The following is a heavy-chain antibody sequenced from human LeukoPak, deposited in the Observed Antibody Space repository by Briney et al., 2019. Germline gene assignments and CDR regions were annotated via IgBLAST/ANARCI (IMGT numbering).Heavy chain of an antibody. J-gene: IGHJ3*02. CDR2: ISYDGSNK. CDR3: ARDGPYYYDSNFDI. V-gene: IGHV3-30-3*01. D-gene: IGHD3-22*01. Sequence: GGSLRLSCAASGFTFSSYAMHWVRQAPGKGLEWVAVISYDGSNKYYADSVKGRFTISRDNSKNTLYLQMNSLRAGDTAVYYCARDGPYYYDSNFDIWGQGTMVTVSS. CDR1: GFTFSSYA.